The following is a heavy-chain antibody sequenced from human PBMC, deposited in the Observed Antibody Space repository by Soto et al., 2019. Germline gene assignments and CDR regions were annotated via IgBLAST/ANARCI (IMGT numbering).Heavy chain of an antibody. D-gene: IGHD4-17*01. Sequence: QVQLQESGPGLVKPSQTLSLTCTVSGGSISSGEHYWSWIRQLPGKGLEWIGNIYYSGSNYYNPSLNSRVTISVDTSKNQFSLNLSSVTAADTAIYYCARDRYGVPRGDYFDSWGQGILVTVSS. CDR3: ARDRYGVPRGDYFDS. J-gene: IGHJ4*02. CDR1: GGSISSGEHY. CDR2: IYYSGSN. V-gene: IGHV4-31*03.